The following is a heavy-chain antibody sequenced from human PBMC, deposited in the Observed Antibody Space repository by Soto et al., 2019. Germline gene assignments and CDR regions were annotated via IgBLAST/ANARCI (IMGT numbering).Heavy chain of an antibody. CDR2: INHSGST. CDR1: GGSFSGYY. CDR3: ARGFRGYCSGGSCYSAGWFDP. V-gene: IGHV4-34*01. J-gene: IGHJ5*02. D-gene: IGHD2-15*01. Sequence: QVQLQQLGAGLLKPSETLSLTCAVYGGSFSGYYWSWIRQPPGKGLEWIGEINHSGSTNYNPSLMSLVTISVATSKIQFSLKLSSVTAAATAVYYCARGFRGYCSGGSCYSAGWFDPWGQGTLVTVSS.